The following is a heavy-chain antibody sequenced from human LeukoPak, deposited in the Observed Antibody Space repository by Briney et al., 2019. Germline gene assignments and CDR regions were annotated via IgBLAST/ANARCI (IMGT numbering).Heavy chain of an antibody. J-gene: IGHJ3*02. Sequence: SVKVSCKASGGTFSSYAISWVRQAPGQGLEWMGRIIPIFGTGNYAQKFQGRVTITTDEPTSTAYMELSSLRSEDTAVYYCATHRDGYNYAFDIWGQGTMVTVSS. CDR3: ATHRDGYNYAFDI. V-gene: IGHV1-69*05. D-gene: IGHD5-24*01. CDR1: GGTFSSYA. CDR2: IIPIFGTG.